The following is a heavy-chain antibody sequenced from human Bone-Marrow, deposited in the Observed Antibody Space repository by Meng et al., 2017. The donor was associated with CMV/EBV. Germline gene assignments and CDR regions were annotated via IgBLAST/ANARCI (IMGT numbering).Heavy chain of an antibody. D-gene: IGHD2-21*01. CDR2: IIPIFGTA. Sequence: SCKASGGTFSSYAISWVRQAPGQGLEWMGGIIPIFGTANYAQKFQGRVTITTDESTSTAYMELSSLRSEDTAVYYCMFAYCGGDCPDYWAREPWSPSPQ. V-gene: IGHV1-69*05. J-gene: IGHJ4*02. CDR1: GGTFSSYA. CDR3: MFAYCGGDCPDY.